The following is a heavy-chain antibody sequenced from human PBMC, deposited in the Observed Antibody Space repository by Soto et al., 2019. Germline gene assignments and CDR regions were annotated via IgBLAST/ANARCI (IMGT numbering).Heavy chain of an antibody. V-gene: IGHV3-30-3*01. CDR2: ISYDGSNK. CDR1: GFIFSSYA. Sequence: QVQLVESGGGVVQPGRSLRLSCAASGFIFSSYAMHWVRQAPGKGLEWVAVISYDGSNKYYADSVKGRFTISRDNSKNTLYLQMNSLRAEDTAVYYCARVGALRFSDVWGQGTTVTFSS. D-gene: IGHD3-3*01. J-gene: IGHJ6*02. CDR3: ARVGALRFSDV.